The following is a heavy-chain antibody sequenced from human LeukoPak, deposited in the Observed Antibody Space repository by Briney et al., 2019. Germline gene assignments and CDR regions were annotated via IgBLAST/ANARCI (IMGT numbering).Heavy chain of an antibody. CDR2: VSYDGSNK. Sequence: GGSLRLSCAASGFTFSSYAMHWVRQAPGKGLEWVAVVSYDGSNKYYADSVKGRFTISRDNSKNTLYLQMDSLRGEDTAVYYCAKDLRTIVAVAGTLDSWGQGTLVTVSS. V-gene: IGHV3-30*18. D-gene: IGHD6-19*01. CDR1: GFTFSSYA. J-gene: IGHJ4*02. CDR3: AKDLRTIVAVAGTLDS.